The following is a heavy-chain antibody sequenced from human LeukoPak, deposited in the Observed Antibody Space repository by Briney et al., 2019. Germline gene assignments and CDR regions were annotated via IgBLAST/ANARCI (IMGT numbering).Heavy chain of an antibody. D-gene: IGHD5-18*01. Sequence: SETLSLTCTVSGGSTSSYYWSWIRQPAGKGLEWIGYIYYSGSTNYNPSLKSRVTISVDTSKNQFSLKLSSVTAADTAVYYCARVSGYSRNFDYWGQGTLVTVSS. J-gene: IGHJ4*02. CDR3: ARVSGYSRNFDY. CDR2: IYYSGST. V-gene: IGHV4-59*01. CDR1: GGSTSSYY.